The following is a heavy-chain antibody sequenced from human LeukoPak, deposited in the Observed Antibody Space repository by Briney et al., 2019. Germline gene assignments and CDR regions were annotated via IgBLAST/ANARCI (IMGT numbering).Heavy chain of an antibody. CDR3: ARDQRYSGSH. Sequence: PSETLSLTCTVSGGSISSSSYYWGWIRQPPGKGLEWIGSIYYSGNTYYNPSLKSRVTISVDTSKNHFSLKLSSVTAADTAVYYCARDQRYSGSHWGQGTLVTVSS. CDR2: IYYSGNT. D-gene: IGHD1-26*01. J-gene: IGHJ1*01. CDR1: GGSISSSSYY. V-gene: IGHV4-39*02.